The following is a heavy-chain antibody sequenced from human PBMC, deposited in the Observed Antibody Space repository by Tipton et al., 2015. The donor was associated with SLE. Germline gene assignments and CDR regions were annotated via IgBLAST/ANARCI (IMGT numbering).Heavy chain of an antibody. D-gene: IGHD3-22*01. CDR1: GGAISSHY. J-gene: IGHJ5*02. CDR3: ARQPRSDYYDSSGYYHNWFDP. Sequence: LRLSCTVSGGAISSHYWSWIRQPPGKGLEWIGYIYYSGSTNYNPSLKSRVTISVDTSKNQFPLKLSSVTAADTAVYYCARQPRSDYYDSSGYYHNWFDPWGQGTLVTVSS. CDR2: IYYSGST. V-gene: IGHV4-59*11.